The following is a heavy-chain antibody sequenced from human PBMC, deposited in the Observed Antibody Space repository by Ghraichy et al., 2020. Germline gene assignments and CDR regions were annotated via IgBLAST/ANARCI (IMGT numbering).Heavy chain of an antibody. CDR3: ARATTWDGMDV. CDR2: IDHSGST. Sequence: TLSLTCGVYGGSFRAYSWTWIRQSPGKGLDYIGQIDHSGSTDHNPSLRSRVTMSVDTSRNQFSLKLSSVTAADTALYYCARATTWDGMDVWGQGTTVIVSS. J-gene: IGHJ6*02. CDR1: GGSFRAYS. D-gene: IGHD1-1*01. V-gene: IGHV4-34*01.